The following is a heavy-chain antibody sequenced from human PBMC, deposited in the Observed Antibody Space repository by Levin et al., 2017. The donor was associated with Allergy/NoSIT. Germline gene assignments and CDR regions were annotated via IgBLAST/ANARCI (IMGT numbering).Heavy chain of an antibody. CDR2: IYYSGST. CDR1: GGSISSGDYY. V-gene: IGHV4-30-4*01. Sequence: SCTVSGGSISSGDYYWSWLRQPPGKGLEWIGYIYYSGSTYYNPSLKSRVTISVDTSKNQFSLKLSSVTAADTAVYYCAREGSDYDVGSDWGQGTMVTVSS. J-gene: IGHJ4*02. CDR3: AREGSDYDVGSD. D-gene: IGHD5-12*01.